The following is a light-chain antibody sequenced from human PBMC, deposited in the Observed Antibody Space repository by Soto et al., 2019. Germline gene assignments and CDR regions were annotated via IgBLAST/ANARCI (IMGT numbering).Light chain of an antibody. CDR2: AAS. CDR1: QGISNY. CDR3: QKYNSALWT. J-gene: IGKJ1*01. V-gene: IGKV1-27*01. Sequence: DIQMTQSPSSLSASVGDRVTITCRASQGISNYLARYQQKPGKVPKLLIYAASTLQSGVPSRFSGSGSGTDFTITISSLQPEDVATYYCQKYNSALWTFGQGTKVEIK.